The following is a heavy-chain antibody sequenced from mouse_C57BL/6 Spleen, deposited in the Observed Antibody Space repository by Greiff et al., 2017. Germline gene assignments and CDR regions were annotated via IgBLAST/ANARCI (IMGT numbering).Heavy chain of an antibody. D-gene: IGHD4-1*01. CDR2: IDPSDSET. CDR3: ARGANWDGNYAMDY. CDR1: GYTFTSYW. V-gene: IGHV1-52*01. Sequence: QVQLKQPGAELVRPGSSVKLSCKASGYTFTSYWMHWVKQRPIQGLEWIGNIDPSDSETHYNQKFKDKATLTVDKSSSTAYMQLSSLTSEDSAVYYCARGANWDGNYAMDYWGQGTSVTVSS. J-gene: IGHJ4*01.